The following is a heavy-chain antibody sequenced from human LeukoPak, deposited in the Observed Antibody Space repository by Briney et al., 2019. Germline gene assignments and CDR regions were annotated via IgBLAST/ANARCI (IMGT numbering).Heavy chain of an antibody. CDR1: GFTFSSYG. D-gene: IGHD1-26*01. J-gene: IGHJ4*02. CDR3: AKDGIVGATTRVFDY. Sequence: GGSLRLSCAASGFTFSSYGMHWVRQAPGKGLEWVAVISYDGSNKCYADSVKGRFTISRDNSKNTLYLQMNSLRAEDTAVYYCAKDGIVGATTRVFDYWGQGTLVTVSS. V-gene: IGHV3-30*18. CDR2: ISYDGSNK.